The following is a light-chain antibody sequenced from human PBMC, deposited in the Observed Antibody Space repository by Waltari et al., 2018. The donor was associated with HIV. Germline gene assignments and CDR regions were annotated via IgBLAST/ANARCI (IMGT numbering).Light chain of an antibody. CDR2: WFS. V-gene: IGLV2-14*01. CDR1: SSDVGGYNY. CDR3: SSYSSSITLYVV. J-gene: IGLJ2*01. Sequence: QTALTQPASVSGSPGQSITISCTGTSSDVGGYNYVSWYQHHPGKAPKPFISWFSNRPSEVSNRFSGSKSGHTSSLTISGLQAESESDFNFSSYSSSITLYVVFCGGTKLPVL.